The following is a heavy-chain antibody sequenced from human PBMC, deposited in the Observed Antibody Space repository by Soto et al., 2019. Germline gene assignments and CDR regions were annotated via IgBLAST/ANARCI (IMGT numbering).Heavy chain of an antibody. CDR1: GFTFRDYY. CDR2: VSPNGQGI. Sequence: PGGSLRLSCAASGFTFRDYYMVWVRQAPGKGLEWVSAVSPNGQGIYYADSVRGRFTISRDFSKNTVFLHMDSLRAEDTAVYYCAKDRDYPRDYFHYWGQGTLVTVSS. CDR3: AKDRDYPRDYFHY. D-gene: IGHD3-10*01. V-gene: IGHV3-23*01. J-gene: IGHJ4*02.